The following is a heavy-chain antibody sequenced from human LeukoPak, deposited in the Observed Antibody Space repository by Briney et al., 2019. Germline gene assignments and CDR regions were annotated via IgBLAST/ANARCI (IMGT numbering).Heavy chain of an antibody. V-gene: IGHV4-31*03. J-gene: IGHJ3*02. CDR2: IYYSGST. D-gene: IGHD2-15*01. CDR3: ARDRSGGSMGRDFAI. CDR1: GGSISSGGYY. Sequence: SETLSLTCTVSGGSISSGGYYWSWIRQHPGKGLEWIGYIYYSGSTYYNPSLKSRVTISVDTSKNQFSLKLSSVTAADTAVYYCARDRSGGSMGRDFAIWGQGTMVTVYS.